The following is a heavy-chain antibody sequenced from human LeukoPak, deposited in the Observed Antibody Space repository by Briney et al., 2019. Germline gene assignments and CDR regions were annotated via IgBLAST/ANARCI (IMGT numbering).Heavy chain of an antibody. V-gene: IGHV3-23*01. D-gene: IGHD2-2*01. CDR2: ISGSGGST. CDR1: GFTFSSYA. CDR3: AKGGPALIIIVVVPAALDY. J-gene: IGHJ4*02. Sequence: GGSLRLSCAASGFTFSSYAMSWVRQAPGKGLEWVSAISGSGGSTYYADSVKGRFTISRDNSKNTLYLQMNSLRAEDTAVYYCAKGGPALIIIVVVPAALDYWGQGTLVTVSS.